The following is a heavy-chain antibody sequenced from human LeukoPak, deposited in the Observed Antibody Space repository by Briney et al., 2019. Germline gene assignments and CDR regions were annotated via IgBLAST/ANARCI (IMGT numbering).Heavy chain of an antibody. Sequence: SQTLSLTCAISGDSVSSNSAAWNWIRQSSSRGLEWLGRTYYGSKWYNDYAVSVKSRITINPETSKNQFSLHLNSVTPEDTAVYYCAKTPAAGRYFDLWGRGTLVTVSS. CDR3: AKTPAAGRYFDL. V-gene: IGHV6-1*01. CDR2: TYYGSKWYN. J-gene: IGHJ2*01. CDR1: GDSVSSNSAA. D-gene: IGHD6-13*01.